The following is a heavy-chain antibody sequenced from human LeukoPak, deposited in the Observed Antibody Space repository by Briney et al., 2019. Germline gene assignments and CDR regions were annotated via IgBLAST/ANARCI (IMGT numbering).Heavy chain of an antibody. Sequence: GGSLRLSCAASGFIVSSHFMSWVRQAPGKGLEWVSVIYVDGSTYYADTVKGRLTISRDNSKNTLFLQMNSLRADDTAVYYCARSSSGWHDYWGQGTLVNVSS. D-gene: IGHD6-19*01. CDR2: IYVDGST. J-gene: IGHJ4*02. CDR3: ARSSSGWHDY. CDR1: GFIVSSHF. V-gene: IGHV3-53*01.